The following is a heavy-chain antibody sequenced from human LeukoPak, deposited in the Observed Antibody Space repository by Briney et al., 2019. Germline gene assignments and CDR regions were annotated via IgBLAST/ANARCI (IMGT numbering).Heavy chain of an antibody. D-gene: IGHD3-22*01. CDR3: ARLSTMIVVGGAFDI. Sequence: PSETLSLTCTVSGGSISSYYWSWIRQPPGKGLEWIGYISYSGSTNYNPSLKSRVTISVDASKNQFSLKLSSVTAADTAVYYCARLSTMIVVGGAFDIWGQGTMVTVSS. J-gene: IGHJ3*02. CDR1: GGSISSYY. CDR2: ISYSGST. V-gene: IGHV4-59*08.